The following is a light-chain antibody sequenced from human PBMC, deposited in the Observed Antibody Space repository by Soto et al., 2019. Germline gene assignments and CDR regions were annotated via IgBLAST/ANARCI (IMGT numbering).Light chain of an antibody. CDR1: SSNIGSGYD. CDR3: QSYDSRLSGYV. CDR2: ANN. V-gene: IGLV1-40*01. J-gene: IGLJ1*01. Sequence: QSVLTQPPSVSGAPGQRVTISCTGSSSNIGSGYDVYWYQQLPGTAPKLLIYANNNRPSGVPDRFSGSKSGTPASLAITGLQAEDEADYYCQSYDSRLSGYVFATGTKLTVL.